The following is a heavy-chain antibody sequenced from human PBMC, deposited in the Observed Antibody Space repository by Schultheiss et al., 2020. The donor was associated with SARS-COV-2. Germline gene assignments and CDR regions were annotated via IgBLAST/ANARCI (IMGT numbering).Heavy chain of an antibody. J-gene: IGHJ2*01. D-gene: IGHD6-19*01. V-gene: IGHV1-8*02. CDR1: GYTFTGYY. CDR2: MNPNSGHT. CDR3: ARGSDWYEYFDL. Sequence: ASVKVSCKASGYTFTGYYMHWVRQATGQGLEWMGWMNPNSGHTGYAQKFQGRVTMTRNTSISTAYMELSSLRSEDTAVYYCARGSDWYEYFDLWGRGTLVTVSS.